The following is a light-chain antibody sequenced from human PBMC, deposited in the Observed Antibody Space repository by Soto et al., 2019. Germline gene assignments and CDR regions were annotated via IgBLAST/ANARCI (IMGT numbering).Light chain of an antibody. CDR2: GND. Sequence: QCVLILPPAASGTPGTRFNIACSGSNSNVGNNTVNWYQQFPGTSPRLLIEGNDQRPSGVPDRFSGSKYANSASLAISGLKSEDEADYYCAAWDDGLNGWLFGGGTKVTVL. CDR1: NSNVGNNT. CDR3: AAWDDGLNGWL. J-gene: IGLJ3*02. V-gene: IGLV1-44*01.